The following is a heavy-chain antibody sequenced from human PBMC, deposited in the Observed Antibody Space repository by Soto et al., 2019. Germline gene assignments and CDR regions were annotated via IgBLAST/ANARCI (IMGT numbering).Heavy chain of an antibody. V-gene: IGHV4-59*01. D-gene: IGHD1-26*01. Sequence: QVQLQESGPGLVKPSETLSLTCTVSGGSISNYYWSWIRQPPGKGLEWIGYIYYSGSTNYNPSLKSRVTISVAMSKNQFSLKLSSVTAADTAVYYCARRGESYFNSRFDPWGQGTLVTVSS. CDR1: GGSISNYY. J-gene: IGHJ5*02. CDR2: IYYSGST. CDR3: ARRGESYFNSRFDP.